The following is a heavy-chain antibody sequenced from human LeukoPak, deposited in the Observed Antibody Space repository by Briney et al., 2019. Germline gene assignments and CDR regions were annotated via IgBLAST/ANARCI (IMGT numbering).Heavy chain of an antibody. CDR3: ASPSDSSSWYWNAFDI. Sequence: RASMKVSCKTSGYTFTSYGISWVRQAPGQGLEWMGWINPNSGGTNYAQKFQGGVTMTRDTSISTAYMELSRLRSDDTAVYYCASPSDSSSWYWNAFDIWGQGTMVTVSS. D-gene: IGHD6-13*01. V-gene: IGHV1-2*02. CDR1: GYTFTSYG. CDR2: INPNSGGT. J-gene: IGHJ3*02.